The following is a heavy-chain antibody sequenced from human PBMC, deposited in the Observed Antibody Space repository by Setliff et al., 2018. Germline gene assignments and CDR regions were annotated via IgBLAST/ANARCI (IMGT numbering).Heavy chain of an antibody. J-gene: IGHJ6*03. CDR1: GFTFSSYG. V-gene: IGHV3-33*06. CDR2: IWYDGSNK. D-gene: IGHD5-12*01. Sequence: LRLSCAASGFTFSSYGMHWVRQAPGKGLEWVAVIWYDGSNKYYADSVKGRFTISRDNSKNTLYLQMNSLRAEDTAVYYCAKGSGYNLGGWYYYYMDVWGKGTTVTVS. CDR3: AKGSGYNLGGWYYYYMDV.